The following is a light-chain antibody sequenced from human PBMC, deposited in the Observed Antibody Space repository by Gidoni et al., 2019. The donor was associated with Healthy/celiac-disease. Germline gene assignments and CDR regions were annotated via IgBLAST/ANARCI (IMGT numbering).Light chain of an antibody. V-gene: IGKV1-33*01. CDR2: DAS. CDR1: QDIRNY. J-gene: IGKJ4*01. Sequence: GDRVTITCQASQDIRNYLNWYQQKPGKAPKLLIYDASNLETGVPSRFSGGGSTTDFTFTISSLQPEDAATYYCQQYDSLPTFGGGTKVEIK. CDR3: QQYDSLPT.